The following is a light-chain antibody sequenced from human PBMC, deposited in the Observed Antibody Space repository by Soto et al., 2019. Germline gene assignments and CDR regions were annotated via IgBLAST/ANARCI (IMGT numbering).Light chain of an antibody. J-gene: IGKJ4*01. CDR1: QSVSSY. CDR3: QQRSNWPLT. V-gene: IGKV3-11*01. CDR2: DAS. Sequence: EIVLTQSPATLSLSPGERATLSCRASQSVSSYYLAWYQQKPGQAPRLLIYDASNRATGIPARFSGSGSGTDFTLTISRLEPEDFAVYYCQQRSNWPLTFGGGTKVEIK.